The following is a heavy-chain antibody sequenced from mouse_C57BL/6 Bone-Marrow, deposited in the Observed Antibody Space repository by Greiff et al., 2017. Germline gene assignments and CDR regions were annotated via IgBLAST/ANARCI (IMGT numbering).Heavy chain of an antibody. CDR3: ARGGTNDYGSSRGYYAIDY. D-gene: IGHD1-1*01. CDR1: GYSFTSYY. CDR2: IYPGSGNT. J-gene: IGHJ4*01. V-gene: IGHV1-66*01. Sequence: QVQLQQSGPELVKPGASVKISCKASGYSFTSYYIHWVKQRPGQGLEWIGWIYPGSGNTKYNEKFKGKATLTADTSSSTAYMQLSSLTSEDSAVYYCARGGTNDYGSSRGYYAIDYWGQGTSVTVSS.